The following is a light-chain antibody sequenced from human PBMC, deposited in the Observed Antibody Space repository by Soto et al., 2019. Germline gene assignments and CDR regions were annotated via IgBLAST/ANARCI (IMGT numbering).Light chain of an antibody. Sequence: DIQMTQSPSTLSASVGDTVTVTCRASQSVSGWLAWYQQKPGEAPKVLIYDASILGRGVPSRFSGSGSGTDFTFSISSLQPEVVATYYCQQYDGLPTFGQGTRLEIK. CDR1: QSVSGW. V-gene: IGKV1-5*01. CDR3: QQYDGLPT. J-gene: IGKJ5*01. CDR2: DAS.